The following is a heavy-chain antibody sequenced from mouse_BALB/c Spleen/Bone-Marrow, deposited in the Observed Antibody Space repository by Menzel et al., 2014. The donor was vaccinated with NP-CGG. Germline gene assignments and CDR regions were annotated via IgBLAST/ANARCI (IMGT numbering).Heavy chain of an antibody. CDR1: SYTFTNYW. Sequence: VQLQQSGAELDSPEASVKLSCKASSYTFTNYWINWVKQRPGQGLERIGNIYPSDSYANYNQKFKDKATLTVDKSSSTAYMQLSSPTSEDSAVYYCTRWLPYAMDYWGQGTSVTVSS. D-gene: IGHD2-2*01. CDR2: IYPSDSYA. J-gene: IGHJ4*01. CDR3: TRWLPYAMDY. V-gene: IGHV1-69*02.